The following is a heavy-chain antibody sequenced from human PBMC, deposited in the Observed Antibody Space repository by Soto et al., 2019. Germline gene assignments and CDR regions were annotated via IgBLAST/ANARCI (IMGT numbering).Heavy chain of an antibody. Sequence: GGSLRLSCAASGFTFSNYAMHWVRQAPGKGLQWLAVISYDGNNKYYADSVEGRFTISRDNSKNTVYLQMNSLRLEDTAAYYCARGPSYSDSYFDHWGQGTLVTVSS. J-gene: IGHJ4*02. CDR2: ISYDGNNK. D-gene: IGHD4-17*01. V-gene: IGHV3-30*03. CDR3: ARGPSYSDSYFDH. CDR1: GFTFSNYA.